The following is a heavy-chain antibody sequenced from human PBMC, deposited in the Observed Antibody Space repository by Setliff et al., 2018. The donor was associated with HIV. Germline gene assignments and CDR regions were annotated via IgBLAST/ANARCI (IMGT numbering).Heavy chain of an antibody. Sequence: AASVKVSCKASGGTFSSYGISWVRQAPGQGLEWMGRIIPVYGTTNYAQKFQGRVTITADKSTSTAYMELRSLTFEDAAMYFCARGPIDFWMDYWGQGTLVTVSP. CDR1: GGTFSSYG. J-gene: IGHJ4*02. CDR2: IIPVYGTT. V-gene: IGHV1-69*06. D-gene: IGHD3-3*01. CDR3: ARGPIDFWMDY.